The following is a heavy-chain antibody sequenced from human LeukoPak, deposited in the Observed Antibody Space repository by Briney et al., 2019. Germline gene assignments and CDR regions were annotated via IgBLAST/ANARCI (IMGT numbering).Heavy chain of an antibody. D-gene: IGHD2-15*01. CDR3: ARGSQSLGYCSGGSCRAKIFDY. CDR1: GGSFSGYY. J-gene: IGHJ4*02. Sequence: SETLSLTCAVYGGSFSGYYWSWIRQPPGKGLEWIGEINHSGSTNYNPSLKSRVTISVDTSKNQFSLKLNSVTAADTAVYYCARGSQSLGYCSGGSCRAKIFDYWGQGTLVTVSS. CDR2: INHSGST. V-gene: IGHV4-34*01.